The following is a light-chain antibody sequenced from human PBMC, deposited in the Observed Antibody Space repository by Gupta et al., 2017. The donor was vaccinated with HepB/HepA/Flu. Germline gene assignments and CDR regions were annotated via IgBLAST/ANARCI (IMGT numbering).Light chain of an antibody. J-gene: IGKJ2*01. V-gene: IGKV3-20*01. Sequence: EIVFTQSPGTLSLSPGERATLSCRASQSVSSNYLAWYQQKPGQAPRLLIYGASSRATAIPDRFSGSGSGSGTDFTLTISRLEPEDFAVYYCQQYHSSPLAFGQGTKLEIK. CDR2: GAS. CDR3: QQYHSSPLA. CDR1: QSVSSNY.